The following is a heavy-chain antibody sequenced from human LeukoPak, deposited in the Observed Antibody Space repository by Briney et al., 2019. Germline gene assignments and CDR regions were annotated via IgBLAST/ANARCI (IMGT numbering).Heavy chain of an antibody. CDR2: ISDSGAST. J-gene: IGHJ4*02. Sequence: PGGSLRLSCAASGFTFTTYAMSWVRQAPGKGLEWVSTISDSGASTYYADSVKGWFTISRDNSKNTLYLQMNSLRAEDTAVYYCAKSHSVGYRGYFDYWGQGTLVTVSS. CDR3: AKSHSVGYRGYFDY. CDR1: GFTFTTYA. V-gene: IGHV3-23*01. D-gene: IGHD5-12*01.